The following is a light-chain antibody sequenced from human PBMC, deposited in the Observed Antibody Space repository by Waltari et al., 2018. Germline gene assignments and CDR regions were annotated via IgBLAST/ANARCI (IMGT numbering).Light chain of an antibody. CDR1: QSVSSY. CDR3: QQYNLWPWT. Sequence: EIVLTQSPATLSLSPGERATLSCRASQSVSSYLAWYQQTPGQAPRLRIYDASNRATGIPARFSGSGSGTDFTLTISSLEPEDFAVYYCQQYNLWPWTFDQGTKVDIK. J-gene: IGKJ1*01. V-gene: IGKV3-11*01. CDR2: DAS.